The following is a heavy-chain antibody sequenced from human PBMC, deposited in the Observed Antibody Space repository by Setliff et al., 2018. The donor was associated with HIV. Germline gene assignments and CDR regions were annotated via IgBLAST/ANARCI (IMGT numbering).Heavy chain of an antibody. Sequence: LSLTCTVSGGSINSGTYYWSWIRQPAGKGPEWIGHYYITGDTNYNPSLKSRVSISVDTSKNQFSLKLNSVTAADTAVYYCARGCSGGTCTSDAFDIWGQGTMVTVSS. CDR3: ARGCSGGTCTSDAFDI. CDR2: YYITGDT. D-gene: IGHD2-15*01. J-gene: IGHJ3*02. CDR1: GGSINSGTYY. V-gene: IGHV4-61*09.